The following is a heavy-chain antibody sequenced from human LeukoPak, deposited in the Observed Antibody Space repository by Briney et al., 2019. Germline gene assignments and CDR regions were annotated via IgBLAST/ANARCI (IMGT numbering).Heavy chain of an antibody. J-gene: IGHJ6*03. CDR1: GFTFSSYW. CDR3: AKEGVSSDANNYYYMDV. CDR2: INSDGSAT. D-gene: IGHD4/OR15-4a*01. V-gene: IGHV3-74*01. Sequence: PGGSLRLSCAASGFTFSSYWMHWVRQAPGEGLVWVSRINSDGSATTYADSVKGRITISRDNAKNSLYLQMNSLRAEDMALYYCAKEGVSSDANNYYYMDVWGKGTTVTVSS.